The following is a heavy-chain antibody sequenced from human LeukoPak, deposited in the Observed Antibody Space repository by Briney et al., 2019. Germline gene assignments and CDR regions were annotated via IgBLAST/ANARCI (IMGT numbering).Heavy chain of an antibody. D-gene: IGHD3-22*01. J-gene: IGHJ4*02. CDR3: ARDTGDYYDSSGPFDY. CDR1: GFTFSSYA. Sequence: GGSLRLSCAASGFTFSSYAMNWVRQAPGKGLEWVSAINSNGGSTYYADSVKGRFTISRDNAKNSLYLQMNSLRAEDTAVYYCARDTGDYYDSSGPFDYWGQGTLVTVSS. V-gene: IGHV3-23*01. CDR2: INSNGGST.